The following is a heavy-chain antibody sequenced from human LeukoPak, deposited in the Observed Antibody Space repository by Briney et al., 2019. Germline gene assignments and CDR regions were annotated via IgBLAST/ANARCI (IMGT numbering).Heavy chain of an antibody. CDR1: GFTFSNAW. CDR2: IKSKTDGGTT. Sequence: GGSLRLSCAASGFTFSNAWMSWVRQAPGKGLEWVGRIKSKTDGGTTDYAAPVKGRFTISRDDSKNTLYLQMNSLRDEDTAVYYCVPHRGIDYFEYWGQGTLVTVSS. CDR3: VPHRGIDYFEY. J-gene: IGHJ4*02. V-gene: IGHV3-15*01. D-gene: IGHD3-16*01.